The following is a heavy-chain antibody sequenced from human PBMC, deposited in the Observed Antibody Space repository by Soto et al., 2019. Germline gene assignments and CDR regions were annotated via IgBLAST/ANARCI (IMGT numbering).Heavy chain of an antibody. J-gene: IGHJ4*02. CDR2: MNPNSGDT. CDR3: ARVGGNWNDDYVDY. Sequence: QVQLVQSGAEVKKPGASVNVACKASGYTFTNHDINWVRHATGQGPEWMGWMNPNSGDTGYAQNFQDRVTMTRDTSTRTAYMELSSLRSEDTAVYYCARVGGNWNDDYVDYWGQGTMVTVSS. D-gene: IGHD1-1*01. V-gene: IGHV1-8*01. CDR1: GYTFTNHD.